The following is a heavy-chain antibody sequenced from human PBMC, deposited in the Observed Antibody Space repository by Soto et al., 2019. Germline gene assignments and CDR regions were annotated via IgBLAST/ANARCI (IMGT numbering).Heavy chain of an antibody. CDR3: ARNPVGHYYDSGGYPNPADY. CDR1: GYTFTSYY. D-gene: IGHD3-22*01. CDR2: INPSGGST. Sequence: ASVKVSCKASGYTFTSYYMHWVRQAPGQGLEWMGIINPSGGSTSYAQKFQGRVTMTRDTSTSTVYMELSSLRSEDTAVYYCARNPVGHYYDSGGYPNPADYWGQGTLVTVSS. J-gene: IGHJ4*02. V-gene: IGHV1-46*01.